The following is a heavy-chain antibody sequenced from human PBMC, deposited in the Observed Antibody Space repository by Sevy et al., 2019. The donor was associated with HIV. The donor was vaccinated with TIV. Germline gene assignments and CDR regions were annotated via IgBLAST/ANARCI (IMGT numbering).Heavy chain of an antibody. V-gene: IGHV3-23*01. D-gene: IGHD1-26*01. Sequence: GGSLRLSCAASGFTFSSYAMSWVRQAPGKGLEWVSAISGRGGSTYYADSVKGRVTISRDNSKNTLYLQMNSLRAEDTAVYYCAKNLFPRELTDAFDIWGQGTMVTVSS. J-gene: IGHJ3*02. CDR1: GFTFSSYA. CDR2: ISGRGGST. CDR3: AKNLFPRELTDAFDI.